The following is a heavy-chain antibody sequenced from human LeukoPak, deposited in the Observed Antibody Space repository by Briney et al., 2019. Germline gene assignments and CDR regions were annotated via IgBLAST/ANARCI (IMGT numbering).Heavy chain of an antibody. CDR3: ARERLYYDFWSGPGPFDY. D-gene: IGHD3-3*01. V-gene: IGHV3-7*01. Sequence: GGSLRLSCAASGFTFSSYWMSWVRQAPGKGLEWVANIKQDGSEKYYVDSVKGRFTISRDNAKNSLYLQMNSLRAEDTAVYYCARERLYYDFWSGPGPFDYWGQGTLVTVSS. J-gene: IGHJ4*02. CDR2: IKQDGSEK. CDR1: GFTFSSYW.